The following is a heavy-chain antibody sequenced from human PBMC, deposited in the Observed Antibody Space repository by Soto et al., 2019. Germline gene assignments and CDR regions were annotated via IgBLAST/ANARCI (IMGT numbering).Heavy chain of an antibody. CDR2: IYYSGST. J-gene: IGHJ4*02. CDR1: GESISSYY. V-gene: IGHV4-59*08. CDR3: ARRGSGSYSDY. Sequence: SETLSLTCTVSGESISSYYGSWIRQPPGKGLEWIGYIYYSGSTYYNPSLKSRVTISVDTSKNQFSLKLSSVTAADTAVYYCARRGSGSYSDYWGQGTLVTVSS. D-gene: IGHD3-10*01.